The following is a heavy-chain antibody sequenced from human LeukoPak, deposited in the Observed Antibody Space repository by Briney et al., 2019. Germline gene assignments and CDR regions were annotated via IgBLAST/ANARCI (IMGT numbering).Heavy chain of an antibody. D-gene: IGHD5-18*01. J-gene: IGHJ4*02. CDR1: GFPFSNYA. Sequence: PGGSLRLSCAASGFPFSNYAMSWVRQAPGKGLEWVSSISGSGGTTYYADSVKGRFTISRDNSKNTLYLQMNSLRAEDTAVYYCAKAQHTAMVRHGDYWGRGTLVTVSS. V-gene: IGHV3-23*01. CDR3: AKAQHTAMVRHGDY. CDR2: ISGSGGTT.